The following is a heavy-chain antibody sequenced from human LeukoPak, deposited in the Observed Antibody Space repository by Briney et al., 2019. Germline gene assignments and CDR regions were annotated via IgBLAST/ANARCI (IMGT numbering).Heavy chain of an antibody. J-gene: IGHJ3*02. V-gene: IGHV4-39*07. Sequence: SETLSLTCTVSGGSISSSSYYWGWIRQPPGKGLEWIGSIYYSGSTYYNPSLKSRVTISVDRSKNQFSLKQSSVTAADTAVYYCARATITMAVGVPADAFDIWGQGTMVTVSS. D-gene: IGHD3-22*01. CDR3: ARATITMAVGVPADAFDI. CDR1: GGSISSSSYY. CDR2: IYYSGST.